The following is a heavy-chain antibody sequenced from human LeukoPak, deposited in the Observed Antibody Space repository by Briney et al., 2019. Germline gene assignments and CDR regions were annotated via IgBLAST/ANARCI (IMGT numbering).Heavy chain of an antibody. CDR2: IYTSGST. Sequence: SETLSLTCTVSGGSTSSYYWSWIRQPAGKGLEWIGCIYTSGSTNYNPSLKSRVTMSVDTSKNQFSLKLSSVTAADTAVYYCARDQYYYGSGSYAPVYYFDYWGQGTLVTVSS. CDR1: GGSTSSYY. CDR3: ARDQYYYGSGSYAPVYYFDY. J-gene: IGHJ4*02. D-gene: IGHD3-10*01. V-gene: IGHV4-4*07.